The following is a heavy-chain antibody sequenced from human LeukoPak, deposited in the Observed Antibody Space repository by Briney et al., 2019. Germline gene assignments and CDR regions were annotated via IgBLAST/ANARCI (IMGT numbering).Heavy chain of an antibody. CDR1: GASISIYY. CDR2: IYGSESI. V-gene: IGHV4-4*07. CDR3: ARVNSGWYGRLDY. Sequence: SETLSLTCTVSGASISIYYWSWVRQPAGKGLEWVGCIYGSESINYNPSLKSRVTMSVDTSKNQFSLKLSSVTAADTAVYYCARVNSGWYGRLDYWGPGTLVTVSS. J-gene: IGHJ4*02. D-gene: IGHD6-19*01.